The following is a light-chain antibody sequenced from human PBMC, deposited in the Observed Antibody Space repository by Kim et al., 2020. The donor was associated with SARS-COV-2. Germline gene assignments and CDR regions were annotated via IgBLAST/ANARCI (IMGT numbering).Light chain of an antibody. CDR3: MQALQTPPT. Sequence: IVMTQSPLTLPVTPGEPASISCISSQSLLHTSGHNYVDWYLQKPGQSPQLLIYLGSNRASGVPDRFSGSGSGTYFTLIISRVETDDIVVYYCMQALQTPPTFGQGTKLEI. CDR1: QSLLHTSGHNY. CDR2: LGS. J-gene: IGKJ2*01. V-gene: IGKV2-28*01.